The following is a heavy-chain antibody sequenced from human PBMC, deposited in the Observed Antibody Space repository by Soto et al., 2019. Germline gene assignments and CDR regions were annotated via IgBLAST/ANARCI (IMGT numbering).Heavy chain of an antibody. CDR3: AKWFGELGDGFDV. CDR2: ISYDGSNK. J-gene: IGHJ3*01. D-gene: IGHD3-10*01. Sequence: QVQLVESGGGVVQPGRSLRLSCAGSGFSFSDFGMHWVRQAPGKGLEWVAVISYDGSNKNFADSVKGRFAISRDTSKNMMYLQMNSLRPEDTAVYYCAKWFGELGDGFDVWGQGTVVTVSS. CDR1: GFSFSDFG. V-gene: IGHV3-30*18.